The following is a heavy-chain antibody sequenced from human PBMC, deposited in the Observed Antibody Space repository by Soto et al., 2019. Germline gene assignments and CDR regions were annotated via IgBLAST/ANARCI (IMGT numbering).Heavy chain of an antibody. Sequence: QVQLVESGGGVVQPGRSLRLSCAASGFTFSSYGMHWVRQAPGKGLEWVAVIWYDGSNKYYADSVKGRFTISRDNSKNTLYLQMNSLRAEDTAVYYCARDLGLALADYYYYGMDVWGQGTTVTVSS. CDR2: IWYDGSNK. CDR3: ARDLGLALADYYYYGMDV. CDR1: GFTFSSYG. D-gene: IGHD2-15*01. J-gene: IGHJ6*02. V-gene: IGHV3-33*01.